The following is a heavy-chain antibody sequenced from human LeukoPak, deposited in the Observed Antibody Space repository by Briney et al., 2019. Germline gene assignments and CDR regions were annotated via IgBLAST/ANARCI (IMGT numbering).Heavy chain of an antibody. CDR1: GFTFSNYW. V-gene: IGHV3-7*01. D-gene: IGHD3-3*01. CDR3: AREPREWGQQSFDY. J-gene: IGHJ4*02. Sequence: PGGSLRLSCAASGFTFSNYWMSWVRQAPGKGLEWVANIRRDGSEKYYVDSVKGRFIISRDNAKNSLYLQMNSLRDEDTAVYYCAREPREWGQQSFDYWGQGTLVTVSS. CDR2: IRRDGSEK.